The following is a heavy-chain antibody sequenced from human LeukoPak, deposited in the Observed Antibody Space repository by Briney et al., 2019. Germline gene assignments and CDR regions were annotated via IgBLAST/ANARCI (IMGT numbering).Heavy chain of an antibody. Sequence: ASVKVSCKASGYTFTSYYMHWVRQAPGQGLEWMGIINPSGGSTSYAQKFQGRVNMTRDTSTSTVYMELSSLRSEDTAVYYCARVVWDCSGGSCYSEATRQGDWYFDLWGRGTLVTVSS. CDR2: INPSGGST. D-gene: IGHD2-15*01. J-gene: IGHJ2*01. CDR3: ARVVWDCSGGSCYSEATRQGDWYFDL. CDR1: GYTFTSYY. V-gene: IGHV1-46*01.